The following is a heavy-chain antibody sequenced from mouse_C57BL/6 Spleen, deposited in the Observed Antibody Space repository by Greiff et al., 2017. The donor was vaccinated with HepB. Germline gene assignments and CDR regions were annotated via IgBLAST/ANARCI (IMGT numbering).Heavy chain of an antibody. CDR2: ISYDGSN. D-gene: IGHD4-1*01. J-gene: IGHJ3*01. V-gene: IGHV3-6*01. CDR3: ARDWDGGAY. CDR1: GYSITSGYY. Sequence: EVKLQESGPGLVKPSQSLSLTCSVTGYSITSGYYWNWIRQFPGNKLEWMGYISYDGSNNYNPSLKNRISITRDTSKNQFFLKLNSVTTEDTATYYCARDWDGGAYWGQGTLVTVSA.